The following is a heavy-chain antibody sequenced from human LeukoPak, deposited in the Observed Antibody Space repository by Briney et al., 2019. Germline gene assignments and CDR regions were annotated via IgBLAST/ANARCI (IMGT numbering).Heavy chain of an antibody. D-gene: IGHD3-16*02. CDR3: ARSLSYRFDN. CDR2: MNPNSGNT. J-gene: IGHJ4*02. V-gene: IGHV1-8*01. CDR1: GYTFTNYE. Sequence: ASVNVSCKASGYTFTNYEINWVRQATGQGLEWMGWMNPNSGNTGYAQKFQGRVTMTRDTSVSTAYLELSSLTFEDTAVYYCARSLSYRFDNWGQGVLVTVSS.